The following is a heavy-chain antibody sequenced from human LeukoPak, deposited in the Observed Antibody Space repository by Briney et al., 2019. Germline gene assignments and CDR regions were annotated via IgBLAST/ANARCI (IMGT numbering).Heavy chain of an antibody. D-gene: IGHD4-17*01. CDR1: GFNLNGYT. CDR2: ITSTSNYI. Sequence: GGSLRLSCAASGFNLNGYTMSWVRQAPGKGLEWVSSITSTSNYIYYADSLRGRFTISRDNAKNSLYLRMNSLRAEDTAVYYCARDSHYDYGDYIFDYWGQGTLVTVSS. CDR3: ARDSHYDYGDYIFDY. V-gene: IGHV3-21*01. J-gene: IGHJ4*02.